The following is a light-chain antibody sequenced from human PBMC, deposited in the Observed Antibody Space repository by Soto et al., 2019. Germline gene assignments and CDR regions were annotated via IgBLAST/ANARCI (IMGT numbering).Light chain of an antibody. CDR3: HSYDSSLTVVL. V-gene: IGLV1-40*01. Sequence: QSVLTQPPSVSGAPGQRVTISCTGSNSNIGAGYDVNWYQQLPGLVPKLLIYGSSSRALGVPDRFSGSKSDTSASLAITGLQAEDEANYYCHSYDSSLTVVLFGGGTKLTVL. CDR1: NSNIGAGYD. CDR2: GSS. J-gene: IGLJ2*01.